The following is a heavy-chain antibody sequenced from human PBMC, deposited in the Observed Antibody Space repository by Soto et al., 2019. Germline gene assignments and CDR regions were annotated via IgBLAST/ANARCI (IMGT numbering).Heavy chain of an antibody. J-gene: IGHJ4*02. CDR1: GYTFTSYG. D-gene: IGHD3-22*01. CDR3: ARGLDYDSSGHEGY. CDR2: ISAYNGNT. V-gene: IGHV1-18*01. Sequence: ASVKVSCKASGYTFTSYGISWVRQAPGQGLEWMGWISAYNGNTNYAQKLQGRVTMTTDTSTSTAYMELRSLRSDDTAVYYCARGLDYDSSGHEGYWGQGTLVTVSS.